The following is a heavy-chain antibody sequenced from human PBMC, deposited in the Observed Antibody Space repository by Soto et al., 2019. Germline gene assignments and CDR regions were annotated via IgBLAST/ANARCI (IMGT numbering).Heavy chain of an antibody. CDR3: ARQRYYDSSGSWSEFDY. D-gene: IGHD3-22*01. CDR2: IYYSGST. CDR1: GGSISSGGYY. V-gene: IGHV4-31*03. J-gene: IGHJ4*02. Sequence: PSETLSLTCTVSGGSISSGGYYWSWIRQHPGKGLEWIGYIYYSGSTYYNPSLKSRVTISVDTSKNQFSLKLSSVTAADTAVYYCARQRYYDSSGSWSEFDYWGQGTLVTVSS.